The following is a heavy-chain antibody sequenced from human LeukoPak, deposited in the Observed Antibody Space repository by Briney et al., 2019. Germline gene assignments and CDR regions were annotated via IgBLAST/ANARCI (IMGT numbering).Heavy chain of an antibody. CDR2: IWYDGSDK. D-gene: IGHD2-2*01. CDR3: ARTLSYQLLFDAFDI. Sequence: GGSLRLSCAASGFTFSSYAMTWVRQAPGKGLEWVAVIWYDGSDKYYADSVKGRFTISRDNSKNTLYLQMNYLRAEDTAVYYCARTLSYQLLFDAFDIWGQGTMVTVSS. J-gene: IGHJ3*02. V-gene: IGHV3-33*08. CDR1: GFTFSSYA.